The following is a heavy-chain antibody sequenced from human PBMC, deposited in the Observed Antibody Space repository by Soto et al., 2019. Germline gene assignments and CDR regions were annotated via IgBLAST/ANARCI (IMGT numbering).Heavy chain of an antibody. D-gene: IGHD1-7*01. CDR3: AREGIELELGENYYYYYGMDV. Sequence: SQTLSLTCAISGDSVSSNSAAWNWIRQSPSRGLEWLGRTYYRSKWYNDYAVSVKSRITINPDTSKNQFSLQLNSVTPEDTAVYYCAREGIELELGENYYYYYGMDVWGQGTTVTVSS. J-gene: IGHJ6*02. CDR2: TYYRSKWYN. CDR1: GDSVSSNSAA. V-gene: IGHV6-1*01.